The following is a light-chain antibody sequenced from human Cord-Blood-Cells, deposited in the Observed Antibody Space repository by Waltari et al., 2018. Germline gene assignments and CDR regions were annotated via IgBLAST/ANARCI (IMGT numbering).Light chain of an antibody. CDR2: GAS. J-gene: IGKJ2*01. V-gene: IGKV3-15*01. CDR1: QSVSSN. Sequence: EIVMTQSPATLSVSPGERATLSCRASQSVSSNLAWYQQEPGQAPRLLIYGASTRATGSPARFSGSGSGTEFTLTISSLQSEDFAVYYCQQYNNWPPYTFGQGTKLESK. CDR3: QQYNNWPPYT.